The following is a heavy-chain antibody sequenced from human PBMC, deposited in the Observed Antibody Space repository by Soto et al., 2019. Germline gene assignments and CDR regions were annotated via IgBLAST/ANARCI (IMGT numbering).Heavy chain of an antibody. D-gene: IGHD6-19*01. CDR2: ISGSGGST. Sequence: GGSLRLSCAASGFTFSSYAMSWARQAPGKGLEWVSAISGSGGSTYYADSVKGRFTISRDNSKNTLYLQMNSLRAEDTAVYYCAKESQWLVPRYYYYGMDVWGQGTTVTVSS. CDR1: GFTFSSYA. J-gene: IGHJ6*02. CDR3: AKESQWLVPRYYYYGMDV. V-gene: IGHV3-23*01.